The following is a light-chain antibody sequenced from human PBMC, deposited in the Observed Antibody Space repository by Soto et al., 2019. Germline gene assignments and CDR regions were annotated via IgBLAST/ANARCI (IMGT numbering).Light chain of an antibody. V-gene: IGKV4-1*01. CDR2: WAS. CDR1: QSVLYSSNNKNY. Sequence: DIVMTQSPDSLAVSLGERATINCKSSQSVLYSSNNKNYLAWYQQKPGQPPNLLMYWASDRESGVPDRFCGSGSGTDFTLTISSLQAEDVAVYYCQQYYSAPYTFGQGTKLEIK. J-gene: IGKJ2*01. CDR3: QQYYSAPYT.